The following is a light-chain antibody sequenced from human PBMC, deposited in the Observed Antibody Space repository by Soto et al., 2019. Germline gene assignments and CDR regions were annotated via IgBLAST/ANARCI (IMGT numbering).Light chain of an antibody. Sequence: DIVMTQSPLSLPVTPGEPASISCRSRQSLLHSKGYNCLDWYLQKPGQSPQLPIYLASNRASGVPDRFSGSGSGTDFTLRISRLEAEYVGVYYCMHSLQTPLTFGGGTKVEIK. CDR2: LAS. CDR1: QSLLHSKGYNC. CDR3: MHSLQTPLT. V-gene: IGKV2-28*01. J-gene: IGKJ4*01.